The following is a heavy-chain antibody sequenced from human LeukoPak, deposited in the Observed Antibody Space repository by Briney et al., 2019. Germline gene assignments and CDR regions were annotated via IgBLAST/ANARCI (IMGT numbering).Heavy chain of an antibody. CDR3: ARGDRRNFGELFGHKGRLDY. J-gene: IGHJ4*02. V-gene: IGHV1-2*02. CDR2: INPNSAGT. CDR1: GYTFTGYY. Sequence: GASVKVSCKASGYTFTGYYIHWVRQAPGQGLEWMGWINPNSAGTNYAQKFQGRVTLTRDTSISTAYMGLSRLTSDDTAVYYCARGDRRNFGELFGHKGRLDYWGQGTLATVSS. D-gene: IGHD3-10*01.